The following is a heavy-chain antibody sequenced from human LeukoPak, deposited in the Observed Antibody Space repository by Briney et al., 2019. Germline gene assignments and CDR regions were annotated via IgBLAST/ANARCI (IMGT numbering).Heavy chain of an antibody. V-gene: IGHV3-7*04. Sequence: PGGSLRLSCAASGFTFSNHWMSWVRQAPGKGLEWVANIKQDGSEKYYVDSVKGRFTISRDNAKNSLYLQMNSLRAEDTAVYYCARGENSDWSAPRYYSYYMDVWGKGTTVTVSS. CDR2: IKQDGSEK. CDR1: GFTFSNHW. D-gene: IGHD3-9*01. J-gene: IGHJ6*03. CDR3: ARGENSDWSAPRYYSYYMDV.